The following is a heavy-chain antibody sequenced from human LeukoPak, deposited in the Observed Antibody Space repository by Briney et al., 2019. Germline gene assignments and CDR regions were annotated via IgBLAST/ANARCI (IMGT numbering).Heavy chain of an antibody. CDR1: GGSFSGYY. CDR3: ARGPGYYDSSGYYHDY. Sequence: SETLSLTCAVYGGSFSGYYWSWIRQPPGKGLEWIGEINHSGSTNYNPSLKSRVTMSVDTSKNQFSLKLSSVTAADTAVYYCARGPGYYDSSGYYHDYWGQGTLVTVSS. CDR2: INHSGST. J-gene: IGHJ4*02. D-gene: IGHD3-22*01. V-gene: IGHV4-34*01.